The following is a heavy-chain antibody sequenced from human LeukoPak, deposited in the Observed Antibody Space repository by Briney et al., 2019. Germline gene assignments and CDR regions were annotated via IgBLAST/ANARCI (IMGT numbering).Heavy chain of an antibody. CDR1: GFTFSNYW. J-gene: IGHJ5*02. CDR2: INSDGRSR. CDR3: ARETWGMVVDT. D-gene: IGHD6-19*01. V-gene: IGHV3-74*01. Sequence: GGSLRLSCAASGFTFSNYWMHWVRQAPGKGLVWVSRINSDGRSRGYADSVKGRFTISRDNARSTVFLQMNSLTAEDTGVYYCARETWGMVVDTWGQGNLVAVSS.